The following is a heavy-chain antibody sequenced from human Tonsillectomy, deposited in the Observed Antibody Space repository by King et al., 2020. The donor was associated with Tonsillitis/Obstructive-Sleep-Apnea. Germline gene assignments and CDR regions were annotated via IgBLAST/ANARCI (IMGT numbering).Heavy chain of an antibody. D-gene: IGHD3-3*01. CDR2: ISESASST. J-gene: IGHJ4*02. CDR3: AKDGWSH. V-gene: IGHV3-23*04. CDR1: GFTFSSYT. Sequence: VQLVESGGGLVQPGGSLRLSCAASGFTFSSYTMSWVRQAPGKGLEWVSAISESASSTHYADSVKGRFTISRDNSRNTLFLQMNSLRAEDTAVYYCAKDGWSHWGQGTLATVSS.